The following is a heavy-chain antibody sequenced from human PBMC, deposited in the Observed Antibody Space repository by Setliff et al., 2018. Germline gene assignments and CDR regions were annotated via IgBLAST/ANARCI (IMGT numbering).Heavy chain of an antibody. Sequence: PSETLSLTCTVSGGSIGPHYWSWIRQAPGKGLEWIGHIFYSDTAKYNPSLESRAAISVDSSKNQFSLKLRSVTAADTAVYYCARDRATVIRGVTSFFYYYMDVWGGGATVTVSS. CDR1: GGSIGPHY. D-gene: IGHD3-10*01. J-gene: IGHJ6*03. CDR2: IFYSDTA. V-gene: IGHV4-59*11. CDR3: ARDRATVIRGVTSFFYYYMDV.